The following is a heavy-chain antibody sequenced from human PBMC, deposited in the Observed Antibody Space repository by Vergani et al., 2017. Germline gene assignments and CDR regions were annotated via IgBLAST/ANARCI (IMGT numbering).Heavy chain of an antibody. J-gene: IGHJ4*02. CDR2: IYSRGT. CDR3: VRELGASLGAYFDY. Sequence: HVHLQESGPGLVKPSQTLSLTCTVSGASISGGGYYWSWIRQPAGKGLEWIGRIYSRGTEYNPSLKSRVAVSINTSKSQFSLKLTSVTAADAAMYYCVRELGASLGAYFDYWGQGALVSVSS. CDR1: GASISGGGYY. V-gene: IGHV4-61*02. D-gene: IGHD1-26*01.